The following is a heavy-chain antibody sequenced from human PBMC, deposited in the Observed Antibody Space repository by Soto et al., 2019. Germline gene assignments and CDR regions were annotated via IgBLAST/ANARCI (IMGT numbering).Heavy chain of an antibody. CDR1: GGTFSNYA. D-gene: IGHD2-8*02. V-gene: IGHV1-69*01. J-gene: IGHJ3*02. CDR2: AIPVYGST. Sequence: QVQLVQSGAEVKKPGTSVKVSCEVSGGTFSNYAITWVRQAPGQGLEWLGGAIPVYGSTNYAQKFQGRVTIPPVESGTTTFMELSSLRSDDTAVYYCARRGVAYRRDAFDIWGQGTLVTFS. CDR3: ARRGVAYRRDAFDI.